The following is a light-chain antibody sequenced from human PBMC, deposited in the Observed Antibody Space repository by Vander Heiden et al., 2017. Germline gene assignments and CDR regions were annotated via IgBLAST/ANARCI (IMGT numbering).Light chain of an antibody. J-gene: IGLJ2*01. Sequence: QSALTQPPSVSGSPGQPLTLPCTGTTSDVGGFDYVSWYQRHPGKAPKLLIYDVNYRASGASNRFSGSKPGNTASLTVSGLHAEDEGDYYCASYRTSSILVFGGGTKLTVL. CDR2: DVN. V-gene: IGLV2-14*03. CDR1: TSDVGGFDY. CDR3: ASYRTSSILV.